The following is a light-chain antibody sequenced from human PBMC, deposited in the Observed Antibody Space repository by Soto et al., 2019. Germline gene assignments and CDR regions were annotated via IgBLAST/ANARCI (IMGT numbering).Light chain of an antibody. CDR1: SGYSTFN. J-gene: IGLJ2*01. CDR2: VGTGGVGG. CDR3: GADNGRGNNFLRV. V-gene: IGLV9-49*01. Sequence: QSVLTQPPSASASLGASVTLTCTLSSGYSTFNVDWYQQGPGEGPRFVMRVGTGGVGGPKGDGNPDRFSVLGSGLNRYLTNQDIQEAGASEYAGGADNGRGNNFLRVFGGGTKVTVL.